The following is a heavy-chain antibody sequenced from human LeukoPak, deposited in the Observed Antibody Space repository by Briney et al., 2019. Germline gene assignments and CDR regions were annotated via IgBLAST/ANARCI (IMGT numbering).Heavy chain of an antibody. CDR3: ARGPEYYYDSSGYFFD. V-gene: IGHV3-30*14. Sequence: GGSLRLSCAASGFTFSSYAMHWVRQAPGKGLEWVAVISYDGSNKYYADSVKGRFTISRDNSKNTLYLQMNSLRAEDTAVYYCARGPEYYYDSSGYFFDWGQGTLVTVSS. CDR1: GFTFSSYA. CDR2: ISYDGSNK. J-gene: IGHJ4*02. D-gene: IGHD3-22*01.